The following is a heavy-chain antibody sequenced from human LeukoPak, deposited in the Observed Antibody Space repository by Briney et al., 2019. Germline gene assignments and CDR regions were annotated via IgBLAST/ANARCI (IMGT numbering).Heavy chain of an antibody. CDR2: IYTSGST. V-gene: IGHV4-61*02. CDR1: GGSISSGSYY. Sequence: SETLSLTCTVSGGSISSGSYYWSWIRQPAGKGLEWIGRIYTSGSTNYNPSLKSRVTISVDTSKNQFSLKLSSVTAADTAVYYCARGARYYYGSGSYSWFDPWGQGTLVTVSS. J-gene: IGHJ5*02. D-gene: IGHD3-10*01. CDR3: ARGARYYYGSGSYSWFDP.